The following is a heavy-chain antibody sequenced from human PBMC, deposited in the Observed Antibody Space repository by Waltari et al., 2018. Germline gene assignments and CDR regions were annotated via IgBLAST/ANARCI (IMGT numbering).Heavy chain of an antibody. J-gene: IGHJ5*02. CDR2: LIPIFGTP. Sequence: QVHLVQSGAEVKKPGSSVKVSCKASGGSFGRYAISWVRLAPGQGLEWMGGLIPIFGTPKYAQNFQDRVTMNADESTSTVYLELSSLKSEDTALYYCARRQLGGPLDPWGQGTLVTVSS. D-gene: IGHD1-1*01. CDR3: ARRQLGGPLDP. CDR1: GGSFGRYA. V-gene: IGHV1-69*12.